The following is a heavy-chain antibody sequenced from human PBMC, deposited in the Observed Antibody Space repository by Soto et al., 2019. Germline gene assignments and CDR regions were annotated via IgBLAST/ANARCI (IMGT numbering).Heavy chain of an antibody. CDR1: GFTFSSSA. CDR3: AKENAFKFGN. CDR2: ISGSGDYT. V-gene: IGHV3-23*01. J-gene: IGHJ4*02. Sequence: PGGSLRLSCAASGFTFSSSAMSWVRQAPGKGLEWVSAISGSGDYTFYTDSVKGRFTISRDSSKNTLYLQMNSLRAEDTALYYCAKENAFKFGNWGQGTLVTVSS. D-gene: IGHD3-16*01.